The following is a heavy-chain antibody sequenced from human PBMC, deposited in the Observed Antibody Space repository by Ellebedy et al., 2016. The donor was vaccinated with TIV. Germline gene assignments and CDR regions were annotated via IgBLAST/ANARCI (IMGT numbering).Heavy chain of an antibody. CDR3: RYFRMDV. D-gene: IGHD3-9*01. CDR2: IKSKTDGGTT. J-gene: IGHJ6*02. Sequence: GESLKISCVASGFTFRSYGMRWVRQAPGKGLEWVGRIKSKTDGGTTDYAAPVKGRFSISRDDSKNTLYLQMNSLKTEDTAVYYCRYFRMDVWGQGTTVIVSS. V-gene: IGHV3-15*01. CDR1: GFTFRSYG.